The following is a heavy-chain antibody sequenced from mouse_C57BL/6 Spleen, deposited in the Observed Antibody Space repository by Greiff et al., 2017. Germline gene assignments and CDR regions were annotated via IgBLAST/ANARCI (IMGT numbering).Heavy chain of an antibody. Sequence: QVQLKQSGPELVKPGASVKISCKASGYAFSSSWMNWVKQRPGKGLEWIGRIYPGDGDTNYNGKFKGKATLTADKSSSTAYMQLSSLTSEDSAVYFCARGLLETYAMDYWGQGTSVTVSS. CDR3: ARGLLETYAMDY. CDR1: GYAFSSSW. CDR2: IYPGDGDT. V-gene: IGHV1-82*01. J-gene: IGHJ4*01. D-gene: IGHD1-1*01.